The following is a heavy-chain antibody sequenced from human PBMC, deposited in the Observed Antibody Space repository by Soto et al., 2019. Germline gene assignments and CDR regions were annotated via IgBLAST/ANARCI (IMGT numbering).Heavy chain of an antibody. D-gene: IGHD1-26*01. Sequence: SETLSLTCTVSGGSISSYYWSWIRQPPGKGLEWIGCIYHSGSTYYNPSLKSRVTISVDRSKNQFSLKLSSVTAADTAVYYCARRYGSAIDYWGQGTQVTVS. CDR2: IYHSGST. J-gene: IGHJ4*02. CDR3: ARRYGSAIDY. V-gene: IGHV4-59*12. CDR1: GGSISSYY.